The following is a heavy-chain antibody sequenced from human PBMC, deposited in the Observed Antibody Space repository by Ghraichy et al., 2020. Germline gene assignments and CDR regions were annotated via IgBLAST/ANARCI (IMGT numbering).Heavy chain of an antibody. CDR1: GFTFGDTY. D-gene: IGHD3-9*01. CDR3: ATIGDFHSFLSGFLGY. CDR2: ISSGSTKK. Sequence: GSLRLSCAASGFTFGDTYMSWIRQAPGKGLEWVSYISSGSTKKNYADAVKGRFTISRDNAKNSLYLQMNSLRADDTAVYYCATIGDFHSFLSGFLGYWGQGALVTVSS. J-gene: IGHJ4*02. V-gene: IGHV3-11*03.